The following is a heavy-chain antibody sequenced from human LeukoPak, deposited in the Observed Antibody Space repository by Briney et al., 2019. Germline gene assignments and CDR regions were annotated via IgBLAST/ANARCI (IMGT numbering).Heavy chain of an antibody. CDR1: GYTFTSYC. V-gene: IGHV1-46*01. J-gene: IGHJ4*02. CDR2: INPSGGST. D-gene: IGHD3-22*01. CDR3: ARGDGIYYDSSGYFLSY. Sequence: ASVKVSCKASGYTFTSYCLHWVRQAPGQGLEWMGIINPSGGSTSYAQKFQGRVTMTRDTSTSTVYMELSSLRSEDTAVYYCARGDGIYYDSSGYFLSYWGQGTLVTVSS.